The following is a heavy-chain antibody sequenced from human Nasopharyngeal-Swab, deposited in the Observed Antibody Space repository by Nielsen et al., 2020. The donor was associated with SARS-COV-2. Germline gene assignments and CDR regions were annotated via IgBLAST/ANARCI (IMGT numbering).Heavy chain of an antibody. CDR3: ARERDGDIVVVPAAMRYYYYGMDV. CDR2: IIPIFGTA. Sequence: WVRQAPGQGLEWMGGIIPIFGTANRAQKFQGRVTITADESTSTAYMELSSLRSEDTAVYYCARERDGDIVVVPAAMRYYYYGMDVWGQGTTVTVSS. V-gene: IGHV1-69*01. D-gene: IGHD2-2*01. J-gene: IGHJ6*02.